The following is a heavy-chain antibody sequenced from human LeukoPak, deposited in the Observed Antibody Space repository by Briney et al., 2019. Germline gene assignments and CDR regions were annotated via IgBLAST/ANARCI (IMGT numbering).Heavy chain of an antibody. V-gene: IGHV3-23*01. CDR3: VKYTGNSILVRFDY. Sequence: GGSLRLSYAAYGFTYSSYAMTWVRQAPGKGLEWVSGISGSGSGTYYADSVKGRFTISRDNSKTTLYLQMNSLRAEDTALYYCVKYTGNSILVRFDYWGQGTLVTVSS. CDR1: GFTYSSYA. J-gene: IGHJ4*02. D-gene: IGHD4-23*01. CDR2: ISGSGSGT.